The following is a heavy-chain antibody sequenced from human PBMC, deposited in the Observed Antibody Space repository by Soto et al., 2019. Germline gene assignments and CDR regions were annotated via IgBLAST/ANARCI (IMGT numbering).Heavy chain of an antibody. CDR3: ASYCSSTSCPLFDY. J-gene: IGHJ4*02. CDR1: GFTVSSNY. CDR2: IYSGGST. V-gene: IGHV3-53*01. D-gene: IGHD2-2*01. Sequence: EVQLVESGGGLIQPGGSLRLSCAASGFTVSSNYMSCVRQAPGKGLEWVSVIYSGGSTYYADSVKGRFTISRDNSKNTLYLQMNSLRAEDTAVYYCASYCSSTSCPLFDYWGQGTLVTVSS.